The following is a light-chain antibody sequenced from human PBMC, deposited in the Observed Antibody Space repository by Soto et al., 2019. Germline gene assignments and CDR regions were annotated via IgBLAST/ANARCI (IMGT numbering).Light chain of an antibody. CDR2: AAS. J-gene: IGKJ4*01. V-gene: IGKV1-17*01. CDR3: LQHNTYPLT. Sequence: DIQMTQSPSSLSASVGDRVTITCRASQGIRNGLGWYQQKPGKAPKRLIYAASSLQSGVPSRFSGSGFGTEFTLTISSLQPEDFATYYCLQHNTYPLTFGGGTKVEI. CDR1: QGIRNG.